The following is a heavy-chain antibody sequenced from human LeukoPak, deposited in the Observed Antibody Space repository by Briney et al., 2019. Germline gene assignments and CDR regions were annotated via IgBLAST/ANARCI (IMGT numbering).Heavy chain of an antibody. Sequence: SETLSLTCAVYGGSFSGYYWSWIRQPPGKGLEWIGEINHSGSTNYNPSLKSRVTISADTSKDQFSLKLIAVTAADTAMYYCARERRDGYKDSAFDIWGQGTMVTVSS. V-gene: IGHV4-34*01. J-gene: IGHJ3*02. CDR1: GGSFSGYY. D-gene: IGHD5-24*01. CDR3: ARERRDGYKDSAFDI. CDR2: INHSGST.